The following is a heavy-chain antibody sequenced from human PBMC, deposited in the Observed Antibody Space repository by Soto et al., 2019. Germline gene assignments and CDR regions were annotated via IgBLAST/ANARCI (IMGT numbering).Heavy chain of an antibody. CDR3: ARGGCSGGSCYLHYYYYGMDV. CDR2: INHSGST. J-gene: IGHJ6*02. Sequence: LSLTCAVYGGSFSGYYWSWIRQPPGKGLEWIGEINHSGSTNYNPSLKSRVTISVDTSKNQFSLKLSSVTAADTAVYYCARGGCSGGSCYLHYYYYGMDVWGQGTTVTVSS. V-gene: IGHV4-34*01. CDR1: GGSFSGYY. D-gene: IGHD2-15*01.